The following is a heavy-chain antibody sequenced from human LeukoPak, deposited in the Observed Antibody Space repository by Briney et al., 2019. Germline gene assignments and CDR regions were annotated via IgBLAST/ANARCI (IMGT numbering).Heavy chain of an antibody. Sequence: GGSLRLSCAASGFTFSNYWMSWVRQAPGKGLEWVANIRQDGNEKYYVGSVRGRFTISRDNAKNSLYLQMNSLRAEDTAVYYCARHYDILTGTFPYYWDQGTLVTVSS. V-gene: IGHV3-7*03. CDR1: GFTFSNYW. CDR3: ARHYDILTGTFPYY. J-gene: IGHJ4*02. CDR2: IRQDGNEK. D-gene: IGHD3-9*01.